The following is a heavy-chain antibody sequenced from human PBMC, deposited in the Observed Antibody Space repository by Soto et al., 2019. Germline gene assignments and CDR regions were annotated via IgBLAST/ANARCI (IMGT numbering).Heavy chain of an antibody. J-gene: IGHJ6*02. Sequence: QVQLVQSGAEVKKPGSSVKVSCKASGGTFSSYAISGVRQAPGQGLEWMGGIIPIFGTANYAQKFQGRVTITADESTSTAYMERSSLRSEDTAVYYCARDAPRDTWNDGYYYYGMDVWGQGTTVTVSS. CDR2: IIPIFGTA. CDR3: ARDAPRDTWNDGYYYYGMDV. CDR1: GGTFSSYA. V-gene: IGHV1-69*12. D-gene: IGHD1-20*01.